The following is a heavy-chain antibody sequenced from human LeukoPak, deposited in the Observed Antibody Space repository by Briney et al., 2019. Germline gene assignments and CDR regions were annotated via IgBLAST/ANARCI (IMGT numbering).Heavy chain of an antibody. J-gene: IGHJ4*02. Sequence: GGSLRLSCAASGFTFSSYAMSWVRQAPGKGLEWVSAISGSGGSTYYADSVKGRFTISRDNSKNTLYLQMNSLRAEDTAVYHCANGQARWLQFLRYWGQGTLVTVSS. CDR3: ANGQARWLQFLRY. D-gene: IGHD5-24*01. CDR2: ISGSGGST. V-gene: IGHV3-23*01. CDR1: GFTFSSYA.